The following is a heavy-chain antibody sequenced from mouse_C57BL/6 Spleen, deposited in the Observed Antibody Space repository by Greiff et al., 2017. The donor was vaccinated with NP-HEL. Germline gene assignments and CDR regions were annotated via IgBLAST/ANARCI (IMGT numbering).Heavy chain of an antibody. CDR1: GYTFTSYG. V-gene: IGHV1-81*01. Sequence: QVQLQQSGAELARPGASVKLSCKASGYTFTSYGISWVKQRTGQGLEWIGEIYPRSGNTYYNEKFKGKATLTADKSSSTAYMELRSLTSEDSAVYFCARKGENLGYWGQGTTLTVSS. J-gene: IGHJ2*01. CDR2: IYPRSGNT. CDR3: ARKGENLGY.